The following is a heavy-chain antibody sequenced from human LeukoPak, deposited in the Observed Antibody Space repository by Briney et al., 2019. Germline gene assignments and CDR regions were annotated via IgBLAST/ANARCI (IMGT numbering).Heavy chain of an antibody. CDR2: IKQDGSEK. Sequence: GGSLRLSCAASGFTFSSYWMSWVRQTPGKGLEWVANIKQDGSEKYYVDSVKGRFPISRDNAKNSLYLQMNSLRAEDTAVYYCARGRYCSSTSCYFFDYWGQGTLVTVSS. D-gene: IGHD2-2*01. J-gene: IGHJ4*02. CDR1: GFTFSSYW. CDR3: ARGRYCSSTSCYFFDY. V-gene: IGHV3-7*01.